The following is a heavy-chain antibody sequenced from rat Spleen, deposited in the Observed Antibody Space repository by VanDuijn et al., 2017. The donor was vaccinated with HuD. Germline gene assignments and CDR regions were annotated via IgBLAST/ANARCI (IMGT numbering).Heavy chain of an antibody. CDR1: GFSLTSYT. D-gene: IGHD1-2*01. CDR3: ARAHTIPAISLFDY. J-gene: IGHJ2*01. Sequence: QVQLKESGPGLVQPSETLSLTCTVSGFSLTSYTVSWVRQPPGKGLEWIAAISSGGSTYYNSALKSRLSISRDTSKSQVFLKMSSLKTEDTATYYCARAHTIPAISLFDYWGQGVMVTVSS. V-gene: IGHV2-6*01. CDR2: ISSGGST.